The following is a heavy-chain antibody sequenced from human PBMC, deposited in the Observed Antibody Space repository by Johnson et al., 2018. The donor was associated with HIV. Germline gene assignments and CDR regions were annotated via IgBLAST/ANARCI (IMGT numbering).Heavy chain of an antibody. Sequence: VQLVESGGGLVQPGGSLRLSCAASGFTVSSNYMSWVRQAPGKGLEWVSVFYSGGFTYYADSVKGRFTISRDNSKNTLYLQMNSLRAEDTAVYYCARDRGYWDAFDIWGQGTMVTVSS. J-gene: IGHJ3*02. CDR3: ARDRGYWDAFDI. D-gene: IGHD3-22*01. V-gene: IGHV3-66*01. CDR1: GFTVSSNY. CDR2: FYSGGFT.